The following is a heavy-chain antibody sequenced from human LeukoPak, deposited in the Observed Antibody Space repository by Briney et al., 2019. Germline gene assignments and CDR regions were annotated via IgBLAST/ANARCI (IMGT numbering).Heavy chain of an antibody. Sequence: GGSLRLSCAASGFTFSSYGMHWVRQAPGKGLEWVAVISYDGSNKYYADSVKGRFTISRDNSKNTLYLQMNSLRAEDTAVYYCAGKAAAGRDYWGQGTLVTVSS. CDR2: ISYDGSNK. V-gene: IGHV3-30*03. J-gene: IGHJ4*02. D-gene: IGHD6-13*01. CDR1: GFTFSSYG. CDR3: AGKAAAGRDY.